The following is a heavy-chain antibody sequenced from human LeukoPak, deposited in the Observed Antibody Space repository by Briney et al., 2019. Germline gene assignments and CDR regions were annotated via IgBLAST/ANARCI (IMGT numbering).Heavy chain of an antibody. CDR2: IYSGTTT. D-gene: IGHD1-7*01. V-gene: IGHV3-53*04. J-gene: IGHJ5*02. CDR1: GFXVTSNY. Sequence: PGGSLRLSCAASGFXVTSNYITWVRQAPGKGLEWISVIYSGTTTYYADSVKGPFTISRHNSKNTQYPQMNRLRPEDTAVYHCARVYNWDFVGGWFDPWGQGTLVTVSS. CDR3: ARVYNWDFVGGWFDP.